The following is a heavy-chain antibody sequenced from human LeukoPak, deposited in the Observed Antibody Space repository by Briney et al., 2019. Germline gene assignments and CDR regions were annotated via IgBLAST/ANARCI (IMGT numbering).Heavy chain of an antibody. CDR1: GFTFSSYA. D-gene: IGHD3-22*01. CDR2: ISGGGGST. V-gene: IGHV3-23*01. Sequence: GGSLRLSCAASGFTFSSYAMSWVRQAPGKGLEWVSAISGGGGSTYYADSVKGRFTISRDNAKNSLYLQMNSLRAEDTAVYYCARQDYYDSRYFQHWGQGTLVTVSS. J-gene: IGHJ1*01. CDR3: ARQDYYDSRYFQH.